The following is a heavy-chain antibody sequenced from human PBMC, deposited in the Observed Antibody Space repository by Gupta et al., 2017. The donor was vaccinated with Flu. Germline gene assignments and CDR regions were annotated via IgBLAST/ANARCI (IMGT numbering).Heavy chain of an antibody. Sequence: QVQLVQSGAEVKKPGSSVKVSCKASGVTFSRYAINWVRQAPGQGLEWMGGIIPVFGPTNYAQKFQGRVTITADESTSTAYMELSSLRSEDTAVYYGARKGGGHCSGGTCYSFDYWGQGTLVTVSS. V-gene: IGHV1-69*01. J-gene: IGHJ4*02. D-gene: IGHD2-15*01. CDR3: ARKGGGHCSGGTCYSFDY. CDR1: GVTFSRYA. CDR2: IIPVFGPT.